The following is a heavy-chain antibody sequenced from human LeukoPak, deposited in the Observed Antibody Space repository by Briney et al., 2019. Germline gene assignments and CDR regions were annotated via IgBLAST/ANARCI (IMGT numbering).Heavy chain of an antibody. Sequence: SETLSLTCTVSGGSISSGSYYWSWIRQPAGKGLEWIGRIYTSGSTNYNPSLKSRVTISVDTSKNQFSLKLSSVTAADTAVYYCAGFYRDTAMVSDYWGQGTLVTVSS. CDR3: AGFYRDTAMVSDY. J-gene: IGHJ4*02. D-gene: IGHD5-18*01. V-gene: IGHV4-61*02. CDR2: IYTSGST. CDR1: GGSISSGSYY.